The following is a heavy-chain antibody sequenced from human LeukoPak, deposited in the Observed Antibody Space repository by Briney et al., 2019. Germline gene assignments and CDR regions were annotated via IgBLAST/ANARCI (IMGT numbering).Heavy chain of an antibody. CDR1: GYNFATAW. J-gene: IGHJ4*02. D-gene: IGHD1-26*01. CDR2: VYPGDSDT. V-gene: IGHV5-51*01. Sequence: GESLNISCKASGYNFATAWIAWVRQMPGKGLEWMGIVYPGDSDTKYNPSIQGRVTISADKSITTAYLQWASLKASDTAMYYCARHGRWELDYWGQGTLVSVSS. CDR3: ARHGRWELDY.